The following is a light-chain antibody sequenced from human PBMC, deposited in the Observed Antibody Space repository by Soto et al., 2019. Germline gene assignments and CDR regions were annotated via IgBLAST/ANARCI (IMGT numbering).Light chain of an antibody. J-gene: IGKJ1*01. CDR3: QPYGSSPPWT. Sequence: EIVLTQSPGTLSLSPGERATLSCRASQSVSSSFLAWYQQKPGQAPRLLIYGASSRATGIPDRFSGGGSGTDFTLTISRLEPEDFAVYYCQPYGSSPPWTFGQGTKVEIK. CDR1: QSVSSSF. V-gene: IGKV3-20*01. CDR2: GAS.